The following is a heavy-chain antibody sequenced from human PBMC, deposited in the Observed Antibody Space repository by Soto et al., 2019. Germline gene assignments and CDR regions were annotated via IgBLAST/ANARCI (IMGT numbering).Heavy chain of an antibody. J-gene: IGHJ4*02. Sequence: GGSLRLSCAASGFTFSSYGMHWVRQAPGKGLEWVAVISYDGSNKYYADSVKGRFTISRDNSKNTLYLQMNSLRAEDTAVYYCAKAVRGVIMPFDYWGQGTLVTVSS. CDR1: GFTFSSYG. V-gene: IGHV3-30*18. CDR3: AKAVRGVIMPFDY. D-gene: IGHD3-10*01. CDR2: ISYDGSNK.